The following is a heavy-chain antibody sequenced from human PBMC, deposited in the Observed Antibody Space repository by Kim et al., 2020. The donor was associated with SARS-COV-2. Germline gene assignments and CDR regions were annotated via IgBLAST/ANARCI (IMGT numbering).Heavy chain of an antibody. CDR3: ARVSPFRGYSGYRKDY. Sequence: SETLSLTCAVYGGSFSGYYWSWIRQPPGKGLEWIGEINHSGSTNYNPSLKSRVTISVDTSKNQFSLKLSSVTAADTAVYYCARVSPFRGYSGYRKDYWGQGTLVTVSS. D-gene: IGHD5-12*01. CDR2: INHSGST. V-gene: IGHV4-34*01. CDR1: GGSFSGYY. J-gene: IGHJ4*02.